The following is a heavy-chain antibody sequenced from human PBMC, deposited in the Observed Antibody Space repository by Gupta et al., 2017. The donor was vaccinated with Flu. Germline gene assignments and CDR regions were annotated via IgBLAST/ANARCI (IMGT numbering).Heavy chain of an antibody. CDR1: GFTFSSYG. Sequence: QVQLVESGGGVVQPGRSLRLSCAASGFTFSSYGMHWVRQAPGKGLEWVAVISYDGSNKYYADSVKGRFTISRDNSKNTLYLQMNSLRAEDTAVYYCAKDPGITGTGGLVDYWGQGTLVTVSS. J-gene: IGHJ4*02. CDR2: ISYDGSNK. CDR3: AKDPGITGTGGLVDY. D-gene: IGHD1-20*01. V-gene: IGHV3-30*18.